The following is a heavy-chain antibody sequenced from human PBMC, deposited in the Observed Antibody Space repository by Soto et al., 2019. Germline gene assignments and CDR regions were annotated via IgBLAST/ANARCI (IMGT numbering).Heavy chain of an antibody. V-gene: IGHV1-18*01. D-gene: IGHD3-10*01. Sequence: ASVKVSCKASGYTFTSYGISWVRQAPGQGLEWMGWISAYNGNTNYAQKLQGRVTMTTDTSTSTAYMELRSLRSDDTAVYYCARDMYYYGSGSYRWFDPWGQGTLVTVSS. CDR1: GYTFTSYG. CDR2: ISAYNGNT. J-gene: IGHJ5*02. CDR3: ARDMYYYGSGSYRWFDP.